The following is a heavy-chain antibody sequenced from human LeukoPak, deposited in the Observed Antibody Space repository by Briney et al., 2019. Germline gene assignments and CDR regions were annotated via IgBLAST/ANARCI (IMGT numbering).Heavy chain of an antibody. V-gene: IGHV1-18*01. CDR3: ARTPTRLWYYYYYMDV. D-gene: IGHD3-16*01. Sequence: ASVTVSCKASGYTFTSYGISWVRQAPGQGLEWMGWISAYNGNTNYAQKLQGRVTMTTDTSTSTAYMELRSLRSDDTAVYYCARTPTRLWYYYYYMDVSGKGTTVTVSS. J-gene: IGHJ6*03. CDR1: GYTFTSYG. CDR2: ISAYNGNT.